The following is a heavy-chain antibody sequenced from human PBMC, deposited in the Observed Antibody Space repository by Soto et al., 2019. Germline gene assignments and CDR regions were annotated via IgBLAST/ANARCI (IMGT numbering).Heavy chain of an antibody. Sequence: VASVKVSCKASGGTSSSYAISWVRQAPGQGLEWMGGIIPIFGTANYAQKFQGRVTITADESTSTAYMELSSLRSEDTAVYYCASTDCSGGSCYPYYYYGMDVWGQGTTVTVSS. CDR3: ASTDCSGGSCYPYYYYGMDV. CDR1: GGTSSSYA. V-gene: IGHV1-69*13. CDR2: IIPIFGTA. J-gene: IGHJ6*02. D-gene: IGHD2-15*01.